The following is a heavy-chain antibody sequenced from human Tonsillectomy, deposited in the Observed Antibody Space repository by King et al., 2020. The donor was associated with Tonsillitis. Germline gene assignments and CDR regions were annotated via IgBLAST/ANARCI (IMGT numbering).Heavy chain of an antibody. V-gene: IGHV3-21*01. Sequence: VQLVESGGGLVKPGGSLRLSCAASEFIFSTYTLNWVRQAPGKGLEGGSTIGRSGGDIYLGDSVKGRFTITRDNPENSLYLQMNSLRAEDKAVYYCARVKKYYYDSSGYPLDTFDIWGQGTMVTVSS. CDR1: EFIFSTYT. J-gene: IGHJ3*02. CDR2: IGRSGGDI. D-gene: IGHD3-22*01. CDR3: ARVKKYYYDSSGYPLDTFDI.